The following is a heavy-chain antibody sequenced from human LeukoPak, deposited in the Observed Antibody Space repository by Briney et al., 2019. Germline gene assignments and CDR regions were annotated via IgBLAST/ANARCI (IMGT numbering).Heavy chain of an antibody. CDR2: FHTSGNS. J-gene: IGHJ5*02. D-gene: IGHD3-9*01. CDR3: ATVDSHNWFDP. CDR1: GGSISTSY. Sequence: KASEPLSLTCTVSGGSISTSYWTWIRQPAGKGLEWIGRFHTSGNSNYNPSLKSRVTMSFDTSKNQFSLRLTSVTAADTAVYFCATVDSHNWFDPWGQGTLVSVSS. V-gene: IGHV4-4*07.